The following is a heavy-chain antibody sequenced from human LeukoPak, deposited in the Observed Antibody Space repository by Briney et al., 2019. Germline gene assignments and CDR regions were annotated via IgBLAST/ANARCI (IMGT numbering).Heavy chain of an antibody. D-gene: IGHD4-17*01. CDR1: GFTFSSYS. J-gene: IGHJ6*02. V-gene: IGHV3-21*01. Sequence: GGPLRLSCAASGFTFSSYSMNWVRQAPGKGLEWVSSISSSSSYIYYADSVKGRFTISRDNAKNSLYLQMNSLRAEDTAVYYCARGSTVQTPFGMDVWGQGTTVTVSS. CDR3: ARGSTVQTPFGMDV. CDR2: ISSSSSYI.